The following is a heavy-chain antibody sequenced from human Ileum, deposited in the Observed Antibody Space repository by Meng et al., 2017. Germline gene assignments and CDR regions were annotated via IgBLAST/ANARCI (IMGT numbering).Heavy chain of an antibody. CDR2: IHHSGST. CDR1: GASIIGGNW. D-gene: IGHD7-27*01. V-gene: IGHV4-4*02. J-gene: IGHJ4*02. CDR3: ARGTGDIRVGFDY. Sequence: QVQLKEPGPGLVKPSGTLSLTCTVSGASIIGGNWWTWVRQTPGKGLEWIGEIHHSGSTNSIPSLKSRVTLSVDKSKNQFSLSMTSVTAADTAVYYCARGTGDIRVGFDYWGQGTLVTVSS.